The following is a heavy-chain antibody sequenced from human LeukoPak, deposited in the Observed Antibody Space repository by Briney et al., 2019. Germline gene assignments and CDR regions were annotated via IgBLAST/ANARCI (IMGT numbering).Heavy chain of an antibody. D-gene: IGHD3-10*01. CDR1: GFTFSRHA. CDR2: TGLNRVHT. CDR3: ARGDDIGKHPTRAFDFDN. J-gene: IGHJ4*02. Sequence: VGPLRLSCAASGFTFSRHAMNWVRQAPGKGLEWVSTTGLNRVHTLCADSVQGRFTISRDNSKNTLDLQMDNLRVDDTAVYYCARGDDIGKHPTRAFDFDNWGQGTLVTVSS. V-gene: IGHV3-23*01.